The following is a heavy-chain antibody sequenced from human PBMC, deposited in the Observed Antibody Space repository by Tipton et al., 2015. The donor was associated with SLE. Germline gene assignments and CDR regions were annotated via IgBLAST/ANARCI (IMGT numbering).Heavy chain of an antibody. J-gene: IGHJ2*01. CDR2: INHSGST. CDR1: GFTFSDYY. V-gene: IGHV4-34*01. D-gene: IGHD5/OR15-5a*01. Sequence: QLVQSGGGLVKPGGSLRLSCAASGFTFSDYYMSWIRQAPGKGLEWIGEINHSGSTNYNPSLKSRVTISVDTSKNQFSLKLSSVTAADTAVYYCARGPLLDLWGRGTLVTVSS. CDR3: ARGPLLDL.